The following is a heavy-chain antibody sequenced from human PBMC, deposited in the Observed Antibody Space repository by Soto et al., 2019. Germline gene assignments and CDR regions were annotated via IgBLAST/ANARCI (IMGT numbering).Heavy chain of an antibody. V-gene: IGHV4-39*07. J-gene: IGHJ5*02. Sequence: PSVTQCLTCTVSGGTISSSGYYWGWNHQPPGKRLEWIGNIYYSGGTYYNPSLMSRVTISVDTSENQFSLKLSSVTAADTVVYYCARETYGDYVGYFDPWGQGTLVTVSS. CDR1: GGTISSSGYY. CDR2: IYYSGGT. D-gene: IGHD4-17*01. CDR3: ARETYGDYVGYFDP.